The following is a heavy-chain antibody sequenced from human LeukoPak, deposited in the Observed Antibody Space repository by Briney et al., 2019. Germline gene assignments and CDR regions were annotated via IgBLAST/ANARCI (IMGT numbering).Heavy chain of an antibody. CDR1: GYTFTGYY. V-gene: IGHV1-2*02. Sequence: ASVTVSCKASGYTFTGYYMHWVRQAPGQGLEWMGWINPNSGGTNYAQKFQGRVTMTRDTSMSTAYMELSSLRSDDTAVYYCARGGSGDWWDLDCWGQGTLVTVSS. J-gene: IGHJ4*02. D-gene: IGHD6-19*01. CDR2: INPNSGGT. CDR3: ARGGSGDWWDLDC.